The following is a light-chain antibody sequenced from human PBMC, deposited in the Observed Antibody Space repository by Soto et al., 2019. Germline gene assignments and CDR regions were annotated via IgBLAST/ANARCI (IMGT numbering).Light chain of an antibody. CDR3: SSYRVSTTLVL. CDR1: SSDVGGYNF. V-gene: IGLV2-14*01. J-gene: IGLJ3*02. CDR2: AVN. Sequence: QSALTQPASVSGSPGQSITISCTGTSSDVGGYNFVSWYQQHPGKPPKLIIYAVNNRPSGVSDRFSASKSGNTASLTISGLQAEDEGDYYCSSYRVSTTLVLFGGGTKLTVL.